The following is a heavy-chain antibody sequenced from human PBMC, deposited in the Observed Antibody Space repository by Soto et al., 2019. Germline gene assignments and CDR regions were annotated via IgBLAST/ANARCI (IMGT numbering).Heavy chain of an antibody. Sequence: QVQLVQSGAEVKKPGSSVKFSCKASGGTFSSYTISWVRQAPGQGLEWMGRIIPILGIANYAQKFQGRVTITADKSTSTDYMELSSLRSEDTAVYYCARNPNSGYDYYYDCYMDVWGKGTTVTVSS. J-gene: IGHJ6*03. CDR2: IIPILGIA. D-gene: IGHD5-12*01. CDR1: GGTFSSYT. V-gene: IGHV1-69*02. CDR3: ARNPNSGYDYYYDCYMDV.